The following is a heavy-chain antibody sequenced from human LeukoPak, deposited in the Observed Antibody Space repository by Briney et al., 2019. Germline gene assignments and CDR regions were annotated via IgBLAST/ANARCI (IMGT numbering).Heavy chain of an antibody. V-gene: IGHV3-23*01. J-gene: IGHJ4*02. CDR3: AKGKTKWELQPRSFDY. CDR2: ISGSGGST. CDR1: GFTFSSYA. D-gene: IGHD1-26*01. Sequence: PGGSLRLSCAASGFTFSSYAMSWVRQAPGKGLEWVAAISGSGGSTYYADSVKGRFTISRDNSKNTLYLQMNSLRAEDTAVYYCAKGKTKWELQPRSFDYWGQGTLVTVSS.